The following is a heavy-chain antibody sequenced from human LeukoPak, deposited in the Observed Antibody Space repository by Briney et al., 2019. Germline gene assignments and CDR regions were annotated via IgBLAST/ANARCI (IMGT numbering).Heavy chain of an antibody. V-gene: IGHV4-31*03. J-gene: IGHJ3*02. CDR1: GGSISSGGYY. Sequence: SETLSLTCTVSGGSISSGGYYWSWIHQHPGKGLEWIGNIYYSGSTYYNPSLKSRVTISVDTSKNQFSLKLSSVTAADTAVYYCARVENVIYYDSRAGAFDIWGQGTMVTVSS. D-gene: IGHD3-22*01. CDR3: ARVENVIYYDSRAGAFDI. CDR2: IYYSGST.